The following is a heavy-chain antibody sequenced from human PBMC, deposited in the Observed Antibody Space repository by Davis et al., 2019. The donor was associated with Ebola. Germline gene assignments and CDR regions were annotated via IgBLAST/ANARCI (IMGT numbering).Heavy chain of an antibody. CDR1: GGSISSSSYY. J-gene: IGHJ4*02. V-gene: IGHV4-39*01. CDR3: ARAIRFLEWLPYFDY. D-gene: IGHD3-3*01. Sequence: MPSETLSLTCTVSGGSISSSSYYWGWIRQPPGKGLEWIGSIYYSGSTYYNPSLKSRVTISVDTSKNQFSLKLSSVTAADTAVYYCARAIRFLEWLPYFDYWGQGTLVTVSS. CDR2: IYYSGST.